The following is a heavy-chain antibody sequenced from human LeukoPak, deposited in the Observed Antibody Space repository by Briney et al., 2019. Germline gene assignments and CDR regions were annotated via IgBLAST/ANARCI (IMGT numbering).Heavy chain of an antibody. CDR1: GFTFSTCA. CDR3: ARSPRDIVVVPAAHHA. D-gene: IGHD2-2*01. J-gene: IGHJ6*02. Sequence: PGGSLRLSCAASGFTFSTCAMSWVRQAPGKGLEWVSAISGSDGSTDYADSVKGRFTISRDNSKNTLYLQMNSLRAEDTALYYCARSPRDIVVVPAAHHAWGQGTTVTVSS. CDR2: ISGSDGST. V-gene: IGHV3-23*01.